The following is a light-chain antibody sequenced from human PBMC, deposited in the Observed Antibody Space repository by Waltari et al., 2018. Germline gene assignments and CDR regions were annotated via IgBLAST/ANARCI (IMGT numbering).Light chain of an antibody. V-gene: IGLV1-47*01. CDR3: AAWDDVLSGVV. J-gene: IGLJ2*01. CDR2: RDN. Sequence: QPVLIQPPSASGTPGQRVTISCSGSSSTIGSNYAYWYQQVPVTAPKLLMYRDNWRPSGVPDRFSGSKSGTSASLAISGVRSEDEADYHCAAWDDVLSGVVFGGGTKLIVL. CDR1: SSTIGSNY.